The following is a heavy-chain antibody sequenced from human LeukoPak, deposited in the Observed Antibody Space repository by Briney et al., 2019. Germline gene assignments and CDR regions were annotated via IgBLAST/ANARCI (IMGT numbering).Heavy chain of an antibody. CDR3: ARKAVATDYYYYMDV. V-gene: IGHV3-48*03. Sequence: GGSLRLSYAASGFTFSSYEMNWVRQAPGKGLEWVSYISSSGSTIYYADSVKGRFTISRDNAKNSLYLQMNSLRAEDTAVYYCARKAVATDYYYYMDVWGKGTTVTVSS. CDR2: ISSSGSTI. D-gene: IGHD5-12*01. J-gene: IGHJ6*03. CDR1: GFTFSSYE.